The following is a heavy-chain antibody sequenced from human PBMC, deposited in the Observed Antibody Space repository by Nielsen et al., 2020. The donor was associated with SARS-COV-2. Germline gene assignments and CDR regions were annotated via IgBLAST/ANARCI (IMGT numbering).Heavy chain of an antibody. V-gene: IGHV3-21*01. CDR1: GFTFSSYS. CDR3: VPRKSSTGNLDY. CDR2: ISSSSSYM. Sequence: GESLKISCAASGFTFSSYSMNWVRQAPGKGLEWVSSISSSSSYMYYADSVKGRFTISRDNAKNSLYLQMNSLRAEDTAVYYCVPRKSSTGNLDYWGQGTLVTVSS. J-gene: IGHJ4*02. D-gene: IGHD3-9*01.